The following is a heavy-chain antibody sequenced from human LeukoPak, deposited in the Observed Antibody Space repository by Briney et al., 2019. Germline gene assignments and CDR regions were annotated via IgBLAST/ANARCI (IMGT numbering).Heavy chain of an antibody. CDR1: GYTFTGYY. V-gene: IGHV1-2*02. CDR3: ARARQSTTGTTGY. Sequence: ASVKVSCKASGYTFTGYYMHWVRQAPGQGLEWMGWINPNSGGTNYAQKFQGRVTMTRDTSIRTAYMELSRLRSDDTAVYYCARARQSTTGTTGYWGQGTLVTVSS. D-gene: IGHD1-1*01. CDR2: INPNSGGT. J-gene: IGHJ4*02.